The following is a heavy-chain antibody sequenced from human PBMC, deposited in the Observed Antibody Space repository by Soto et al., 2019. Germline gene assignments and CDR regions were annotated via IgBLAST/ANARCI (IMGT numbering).Heavy chain of an antibody. CDR2: ISSSSSTI. CDR1: GFTFSSES. Sequence: GSPRLSCAAPGFTFSSESMNWVRQAPGKGLEWVSYISSSSSTIYYADSVKGRFTISRDNAKNSLYLQMNSLRDEDTAVYYCARESRFLEWLSLNWFDPWGQGTLVTVSS. V-gene: IGHV3-48*02. D-gene: IGHD3-3*01. J-gene: IGHJ5*02. CDR3: ARESRFLEWLSLNWFDP.